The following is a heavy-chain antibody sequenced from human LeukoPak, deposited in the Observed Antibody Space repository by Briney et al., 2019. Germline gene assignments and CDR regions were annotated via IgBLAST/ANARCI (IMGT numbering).Heavy chain of an antibody. J-gene: IGHJ5*02. V-gene: IGHV4-59*01. Sequence: KPSETLSLTFTVSGGSISSYYWSWIRQPPGKGLEWIGYIYYSGSTNYNPSLKSRVTISVDTSKNQFSLKLSSVTAADTAVYYCASNRYTTSRLDPWGQGTLVTVSS. CDR1: GGSISSYY. CDR2: IYYSGST. D-gene: IGHD2-2*02. CDR3: ASNRYTTSRLDP.